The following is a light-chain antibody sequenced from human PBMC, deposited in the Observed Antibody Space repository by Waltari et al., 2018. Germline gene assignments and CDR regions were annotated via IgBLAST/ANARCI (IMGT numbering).Light chain of an antibody. CDR2: AAS. CDR3: QQGSIFPRT. Sequence: DIQMTQSPSSVSASVGDRVPITCRASQGISTWLAWYQQKPGKAPQLLIYAASTLQSVVPSRFSGSGSGTDFTLTISNLQPEDFATYYCQQGSIFPRTFGQGTKVEIQ. V-gene: IGKV1-12*01. J-gene: IGKJ1*01. CDR1: QGISTW.